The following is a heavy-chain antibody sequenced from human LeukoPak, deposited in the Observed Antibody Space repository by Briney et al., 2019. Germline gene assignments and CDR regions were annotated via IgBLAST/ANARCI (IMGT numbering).Heavy chain of an antibody. D-gene: IGHD5-18*01. Sequence: GGSLRLSCAASGFTVSSNYMSWVRQAPGKGLEWVSVIYSGGSTYDADSVKGRFTISRDNSKNTLYLQMNSLRAEDTAVYYCARDFRGYSYGPDYWGQGTLVTVSS. V-gene: IGHV3-66*01. CDR3: ARDFRGYSYGPDY. CDR1: GFTVSSNY. CDR2: IYSGGST. J-gene: IGHJ4*02.